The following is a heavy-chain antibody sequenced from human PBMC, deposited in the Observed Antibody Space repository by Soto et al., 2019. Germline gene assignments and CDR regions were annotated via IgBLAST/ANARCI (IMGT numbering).Heavy chain of an antibody. V-gene: IGHV1-69*02. Sequence: QVQLVHSGAEVKKPGSSVKVSCKASGGTFSSYTISWVRQAPGQGLEWMGRIIPILGIPNYAQKFQGRVTITADKSTRTAYMELGSMRCKDTAVYYCAIDYTQGMYNWFDPWGKGTLVTVSS. CDR3: AIDYTQGMYNWFDP. J-gene: IGHJ5*02. CDR1: GGTFSSYT. D-gene: IGHD4-4*01. CDR2: IIPILGIP.